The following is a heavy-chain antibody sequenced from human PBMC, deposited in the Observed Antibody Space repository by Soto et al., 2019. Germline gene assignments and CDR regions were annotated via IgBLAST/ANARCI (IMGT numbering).Heavy chain of an antibody. J-gene: IGHJ3*01. V-gene: IGHV3-13*01. CDR3: ARGSRRGSGSLRPGPSDIFDV. Sequence: GGSLRLSCAASGFTFSIFDMHWVRQSPGKGLEWVSGLGTKFGGTHYGDPVKGRFTISREDVKSSLFLQMNSLRVGDTAVYYCARGSRRGSGSLRPGPSDIFDVWGQGTTVTVSS. D-gene: IGHD3-10*01. CDR2: LGTKFGGT. CDR1: GFTFSIFD.